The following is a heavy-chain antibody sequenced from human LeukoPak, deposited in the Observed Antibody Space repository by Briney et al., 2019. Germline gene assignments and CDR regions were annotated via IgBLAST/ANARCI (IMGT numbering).Heavy chain of an antibody. D-gene: IGHD6-13*01. J-gene: IGHJ5*02. CDR1: GYTFTSYG. CDR3: AGGLAANNNWFDP. V-gene: IGHV1-18*01. Sequence: ASVKVSCKASGYTFTSYGISWVRRAPGQGLEWMGWISAYNGNTNYAQKLQGRVTMTTDTSTSTAYMELSSLRSEDTAVYYCAGGLAANNNWFDPWGQGTLVTVSS. CDR2: ISAYNGNT.